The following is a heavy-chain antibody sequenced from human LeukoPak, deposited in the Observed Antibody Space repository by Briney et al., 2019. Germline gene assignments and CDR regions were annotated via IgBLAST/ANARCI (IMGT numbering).Heavy chain of an antibody. CDR2: ISGSGGST. Sequence: GGSRRLSCAASGFTFSSYAMSWVRQAPGKGLEWVSAISGSGGSTYYADSVKGRFTISRDNSKNTPYLQMNSLRAEDTAVYYCAKDRAKQDAFDIWGQGTMVTVSS. J-gene: IGHJ3*02. CDR3: AKDRAKQDAFDI. CDR1: GFTFSSYA. D-gene: IGHD3-10*01. V-gene: IGHV3-23*01.